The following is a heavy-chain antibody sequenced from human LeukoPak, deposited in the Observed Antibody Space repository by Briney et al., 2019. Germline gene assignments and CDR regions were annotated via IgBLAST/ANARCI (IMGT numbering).Heavy chain of an antibody. J-gene: IGHJ4*02. Sequence: ASVKVSCKASGYTCTSYYMRWVRQAPGQGLEWMGIINPSGGSTSYAQKFQGRVTMTRDTSTSTVYMELSSLRSEDTAVYYCARGPPYYYDSSGYYYFDYWGQGTLVTVSS. V-gene: IGHV1-46*01. D-gene: IGHD3-22*01. CDR3: ARGPPYYYDSSGYYYFDY. CDR2: INPSGGST. CDR1: GYTCTSYY.